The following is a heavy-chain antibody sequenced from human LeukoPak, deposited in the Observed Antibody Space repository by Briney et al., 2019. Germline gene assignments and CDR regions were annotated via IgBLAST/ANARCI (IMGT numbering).Heavy chain of an antibody. D-gene: IGHD3-10*01. V-gene: IGHV4-34*01. Sequence: SETLSLTCAVYGGSFSGYYWSWIRQPPGKGLEWIGEINHSGSTNYNPSLKSRVTISVDTSKNQFSLKLSSVTAADTAVYYCARGITMVPFRFDYWGQGTLVTVSS. CDR2: INHSGST. CDR3: ARGITMVPFRFDY. J-gene: IGHJ4*02. CDR1: GGSFSGYY.